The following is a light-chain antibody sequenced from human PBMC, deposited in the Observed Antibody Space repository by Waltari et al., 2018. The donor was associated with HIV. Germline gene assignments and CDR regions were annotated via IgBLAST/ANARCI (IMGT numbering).Light chain of an antibody. Sequence: QSALTQPASVSGSPGQSITFSCTGTSSDVVDFNFVSWYQKHPGKAPRLIIYDVSHRPSWVSDRFSGSKSGNTASLTISGLQAEDEADYYCTSYASITSWVFGGGTKVTVL. J-gene: IGLJ3*02. V-gene: IGLV2-14*03. CDR1: SSDVVDFNF. CDR2: DVS. CDR3: TSYASITSWV.